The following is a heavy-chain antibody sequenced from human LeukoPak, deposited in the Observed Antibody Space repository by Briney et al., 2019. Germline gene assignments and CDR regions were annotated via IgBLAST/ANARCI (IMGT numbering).Heavy chain of an antibody. D-gene: IGHD6-13*01. CDR1: GGSISSGGYS. CDR3: ARLRGEQQHEGVAYFQH. Sequence: SETLSLTCAVSGGSISSGGYSWSWIRQPPGKGLEWIGYIYHSGSTYYNPSLKSRVTISVDTSKNQFSLKLSSVTAADTAVYYCARLRGEQQHEGVAYFQHWGQGTLVTVSS. CDR2: IYHSGST. J-gene: IGHJ1*01. V-gene: IGHV4-30-2*01.